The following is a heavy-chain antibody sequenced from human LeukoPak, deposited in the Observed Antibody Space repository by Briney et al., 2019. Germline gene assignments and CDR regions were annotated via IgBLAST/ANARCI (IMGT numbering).Heavy chain of an antibody. CDR3: ARSLRVRGVPDYMDV. D-gene: IGHD3-10*02. CDR2: IHKNAIT. J-gene: IGHJ6*03. Sequence: ETLSLTCAVYGGSFSGYYWSWIRQPPGKGLEWVSVIHKNAITYYADTVKGRFTISRDNSKNMLYLQMNSLRAEDTAVYYCARSLRVRGVPDYMDVWGKGTTVIISS. CDR1: GGSFSGYY. V-gene: IGHV3-53*01.